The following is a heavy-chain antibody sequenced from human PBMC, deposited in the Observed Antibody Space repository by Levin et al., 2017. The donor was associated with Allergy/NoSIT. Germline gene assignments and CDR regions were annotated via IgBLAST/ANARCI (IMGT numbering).Heavy chain of an antibody. Sequence: GESLKISCQASGYTFTGYYMHWVRQAPGQGLESMGWISPDSGATVYVQKFQGRVTMTRDTSISTAYMELSSLTSDDTAVYYCSRRGGHDTRSCFDYWGQGTLVTVSP. V-gene: IGHV1-2*02. CDR1: GYTFTGYY. J-gene: IGHJ4*02. CDR3: SRRGGHDTRSCFDY. D-gene: IGHD5-12*01. CDR2: ISPDSGAT.